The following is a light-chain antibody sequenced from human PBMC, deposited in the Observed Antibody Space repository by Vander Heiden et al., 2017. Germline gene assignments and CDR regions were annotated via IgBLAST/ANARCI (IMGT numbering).Light chain of an antibody. J-gene: IGKJ2*01. CDR1: QSVSSSY. V-gene: IGKV3-20*01. Sequence: EIVLTQSPGTLSLSPGERATLSCRASQSVSSSYLAWYQQKPGQAPRLLIYGASSRATGIKDRFSGSGCGTDFTLTISRREPEDFAVYYCQQEGSEPPMYTFGQGTKLEIK. CDR2: GAS. CDR3: QQEGSEPPMYT.